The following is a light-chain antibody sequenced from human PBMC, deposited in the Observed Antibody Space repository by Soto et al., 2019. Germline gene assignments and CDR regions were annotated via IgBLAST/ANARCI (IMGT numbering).Light chain of an antibody. V-gene: IGLV2-14*01. J-gene: IGLJ1*01. Sequence: QSALTQPASVSGSPGQSITISCTGTSSDVGGYNYVSWYQQHPGKAPKLMIYDVSNRPSGVSNRFSGSKSGNTASLTISGLQAEDEADYYCSSYTSSSTSYVFGTGTKLTVI. CDR3: SSYTSSSTSYV. CDR1: SSDVGGYNY. CDR2: DVS.